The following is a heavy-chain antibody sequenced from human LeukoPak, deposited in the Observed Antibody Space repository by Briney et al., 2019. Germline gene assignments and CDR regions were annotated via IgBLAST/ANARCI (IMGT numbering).Heavy chain of an antibody. CDR1: GYTFTMYY. Sequence: ASVKVSCKASGYTFTMYYIHWVRQAPGQGLEWMGMINPSDGATTYAQRFQGRVSMTRDMSKTTVYMDLRSLRSEDTAVYFCAGGQGGWVIASLGGLFASYYTYYYMDVWGRGTTVTVSS. CDR2: INPSDGAT. CDR3: AGGQGGWVIASLGGLFASYYTYYYMDV. J-gene: IGHJ6*03. V-gene: IGHV1-46*01. D-gene: IGHD2-21*01.